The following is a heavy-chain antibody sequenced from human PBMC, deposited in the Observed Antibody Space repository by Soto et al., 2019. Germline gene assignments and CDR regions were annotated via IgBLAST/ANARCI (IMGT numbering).Heavy chain of an antibody. CDR3: ARTYCGGDCPPPAWFDP. D-gene: IGHD2-21*02. Sequence: SETLSLTCTVSGGSISSSSYYWGWIRQPPGKGLEWIGSIYYSGSTYYNPSLKSRVTISVDTSKNQFSLKLSSVTAADTAVYYCARTYCGGDCPPPAWFDPWGQGTLVT. J-gene: IGHJ5*02. CDR1: GGSISSSSYY. CDR2: IYYSGST. V-gene: IGHV4-39*01.